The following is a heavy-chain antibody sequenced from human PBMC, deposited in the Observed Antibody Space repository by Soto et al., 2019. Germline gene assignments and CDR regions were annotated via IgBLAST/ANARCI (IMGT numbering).Heavy chain of an antibody. CDR1: GGTFSSYA. D-gene: IGHD3-10*01. Sequence: ASVKVSCKTSGGTFSSYAISWVRQAPGQGLEWMGGIIPIFDTANYAQKFQGRVTITADESTSTAYMELNSLRAEDTAVYYCAKDGRRSHSYYDSEIGLYGMDVWGQGTTVTVSS. CDR2: IIPIFDTA. J-gene: IGHJ6*02. V-gene: IGHV1-69*13. CDR3: AKDGRRSHSYYDSEIGLYGMDV.